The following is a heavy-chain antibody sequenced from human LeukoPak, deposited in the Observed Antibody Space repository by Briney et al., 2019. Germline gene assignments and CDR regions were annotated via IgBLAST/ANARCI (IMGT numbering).Heavy chain of an antibody. CDR1: GGSISSYY. CDR2: IYYSGST. V-gene: IGHV4-59*01. CDR3: ARADPNASGYFYRFNWFDP. J-gene: IGHJ5*02. Sequence: PSETLSLTCTVSGGSISSYYWNWVRQPPGKGLEWIGNIYYSGSTNYNPSLKSRVTISLDTSKFQFSLRLNSVTAADTAVYYCARADPNASGYFYRFNWFDPWGQGTLVTVSS. D-gene: IGHD3-10*01.